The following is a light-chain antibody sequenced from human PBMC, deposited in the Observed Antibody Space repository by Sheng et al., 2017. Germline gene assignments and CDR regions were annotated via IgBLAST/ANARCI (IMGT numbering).Light chain of an antibody. CDR3: MQALQTPST. CDR1: QSLFHNNKHNY. CDR2: LGS. Sequence: VVMIQSPLSLPVTPGEPASISCRSSQSLFHNNKHNYLTWYVQKPGQSPQVLIYLGSNRASGVPDRFSGSGSGTDFTLKISRVEAEDVGVYYCMQALQTPSTFGQGTRLEIK. J-gene: IGKJ5*01. V-gene: IGKV2-28*01.